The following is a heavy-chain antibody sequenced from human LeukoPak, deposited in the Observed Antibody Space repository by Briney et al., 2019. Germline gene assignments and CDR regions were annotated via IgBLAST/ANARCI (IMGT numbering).Heavy chain of an antibody. V-gene: IGHV3-23*01. J-gene: IGHJ6*03. CDR2: ISGSGGST. CDR3: ARDGLRYFDWSPYMDV. CDR1: GFTFSSYA. Sequence: GGSLRLSCAASGFTFSSYAMSWVRQAPGKGLEWVSAISGSGGSTYYADSVKGRFTISRDNAKNSLYLQMNSLRAEDTAVYYCARDGLRYFDWSPYMDVWGKGTTVTVSS. D-gene: IGHD3-9*01.